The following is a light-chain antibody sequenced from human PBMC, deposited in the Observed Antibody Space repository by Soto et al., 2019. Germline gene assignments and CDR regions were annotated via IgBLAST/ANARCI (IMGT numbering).Light chain of an antibody. V-gene: IGLV2-14*01. CDR3: SSYASSTALV. J-gene: IGLJ2*01. CDR2: EVS. Sequence: HSALTQPASVSGSPGQSITISCTGTSSDIGGYKYVSWYQQYPGKAPKIMIYEVSKRPSGVSNRFSGSKSGSTASLTISGLQAEDEADYYCSSYASSTALVFGGGTKLTVL. CDR1: SSDIGGYKY.